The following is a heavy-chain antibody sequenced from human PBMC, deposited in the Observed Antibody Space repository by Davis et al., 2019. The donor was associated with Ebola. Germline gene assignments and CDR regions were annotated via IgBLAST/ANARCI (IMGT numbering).Heavy chain of an antibody. V-gene: IGHV3-23*01. Sequence: GESLKISCVVSRFTFSAYAMAWVRQAPGKGLQWVSTITGPGGTTYYADSVKGRFTVSRDNSRNTLYLQMDSLRADDTAIYYCTKGQWLVSEYFDLWGRGTLVTVSS. D-gene: IGHD6-19*01. CDR3: TKGQWLVSEYFDL. CDR2: ITGPGGTT. J-gene: IGHJ2*01. CDR1: RFTFSAYA.